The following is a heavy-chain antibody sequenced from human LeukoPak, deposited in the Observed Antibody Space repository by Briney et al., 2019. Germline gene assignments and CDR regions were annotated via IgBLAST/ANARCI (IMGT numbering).Heavy chain of an antibody. CDR3: ARYRPSGWDPIPYFDF. D-gene: IGHD6-19*01. J-gene: IGHJ4*02. V-gene: IGHV3-21*01. CDR2: ISSSSSYI. Sequence: GGSLRLSCAASRFTFSSYSMNWVRQAPGKGLEWVSSISSSSSYIYYADSVKGRFTISRDNAKNSLYLQMNSLRAEDTAVYYCARYRPSGWDPIPYFDFWGQGTLVTVSS. CDR1: RFTFSSYS.